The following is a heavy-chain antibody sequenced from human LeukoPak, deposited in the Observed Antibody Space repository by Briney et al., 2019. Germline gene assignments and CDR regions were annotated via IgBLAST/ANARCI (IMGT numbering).Heavy chain of an antibody. D-gene: IGHD3-16*01. Sequence: GGSLRLSCAASGFTFSSYWMHWVRQAPGKGLEWVSSISDSGGSTYYADSMKGRFTISRDNSENTLYLQMNNLRAEDTALYYCTKDRDRTLGEYEQWGQGTLVTVSS. J-gene: IGHJ4*02. CDR1: GFTFSSYW. CDR3: TKDRDRTLGEYEQ. CDR2: ISDSGGST. V-gene: IGHV3-23*01.